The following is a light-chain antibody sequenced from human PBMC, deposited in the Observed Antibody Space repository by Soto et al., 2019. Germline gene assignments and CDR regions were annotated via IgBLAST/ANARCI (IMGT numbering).Light chain of an antibody. V-gene: IGLV2-14*01. CDR1: SSDVGSYNY. CDR3: SSYTTTDPYV. Sequence: QSALTQPASVSGSPGQSITISCTGTSSDVGSYNYVSWYQQHPGKAPKLMIYEVSDRPSGISSRFSGSKSGNTASLTISGLQAEDEADYYCSSYTTTDPYVFGTGTKLTVL. J-gene: IGLJ1*01. CDR2: EVS.